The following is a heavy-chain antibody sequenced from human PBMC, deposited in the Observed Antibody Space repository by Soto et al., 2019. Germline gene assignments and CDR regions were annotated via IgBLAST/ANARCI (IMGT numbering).Heavy chain of an antibody. J-gene: IGHJ6*02. Sequence: QVQLVQSGAEVKKPGASVKVSCKASGYTFTSYAMHWVRQAPGQRREWMGWINAGNGNTQYSQKFQGRVTITRDRSASTAYMELSSLRSEDTAVYYCAGGGGVRVVLRPDYYGMDVWGQGTTVTVSS. CDR2: INAGNGNT. CDR1: GYTFTSYA. D-gene: IGHD3-10*01. V-gene: IGHV1-3*01. CDR3: AGGGGVRVVLRPDYYGMDV.